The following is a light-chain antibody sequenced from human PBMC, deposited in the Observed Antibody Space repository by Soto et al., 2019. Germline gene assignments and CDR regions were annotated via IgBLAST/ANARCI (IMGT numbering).Light chain of an antibody. J-gene: IGLJ1*01. Sequence: QSVLTQPASVSGSPGQSITISCTGTSSDVGGYNYVSWYQQHSGKAPKLMIYEVSNRPSGVSNRFSGSKSGNTASLTISGLQAEDEADYYCSSYTSSSTPYVFGTGTKLTVL. CDR3: SSYTSSSTPYV. V-gene: IGLV2-14*01. CDR2: EVS. CDR1: SSDVGGYNY.